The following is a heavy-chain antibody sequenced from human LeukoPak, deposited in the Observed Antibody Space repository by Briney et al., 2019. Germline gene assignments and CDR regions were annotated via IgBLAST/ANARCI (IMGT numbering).Heavy chain of an antibody. Sequence: PSETLSLTCSVSGGSISSRSYYWGWIRHPPGKGLEWIGSISYSASTYYNPSLKSRVTISVDTSKNQFSLKLSSVTAADTALYYCVRQRWLVHNWFDPSGQGTLVTVSS. CDR3: VRQRWLVHNWFDP. CDR1: GGSISSRSYY. CDR2: ISYSAST. J-gene: IGHJ5*02. D-gene: IGHD6-19*01. V-gene: IGHV4-39*01.